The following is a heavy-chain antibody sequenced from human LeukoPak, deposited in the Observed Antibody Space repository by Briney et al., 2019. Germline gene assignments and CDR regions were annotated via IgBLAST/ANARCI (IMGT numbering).Heavy chain of an antibody. Sequence: GGSRTLSCAASGFTFNKYYIHWGRQAPGKGLVWVSRVNGVGSEGIYADSVKGRFSIFRDNAKNTVYLQMNSLTAEDTAMYYCVRDWDHYDFDSWGQGTLVTVAS. CDR1: GFTFNKYY. D-gene: IGHD3-16*01. J-gene: IGHJ5*01. CDR3: VRDWDHYDFDS. V-gene: IGHV3-74*01. CDR2: VNGVGSEG.